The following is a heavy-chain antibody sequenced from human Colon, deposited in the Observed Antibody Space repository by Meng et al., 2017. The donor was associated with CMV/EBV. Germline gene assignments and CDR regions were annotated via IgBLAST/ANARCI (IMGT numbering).Heavy chain of an antibody. J-gene: IGHJ4*02. D-gene: IGHD6-13*01. Sequence: ASVKVSCKASGYTFTSHYIHWVRQAPGEGLEWMGIINPSGGSTSYAQKFQGRVTMTRDTSISTAYMELSRLRSDDTAVYYCARVPGAAAGTPSDYWGQGTLVTVSS. CDR3: ARVPGAAAGTPSDY. CDR1: GYTFTSHY. CDR2: INPSGGST. V-gene: IGHV1-46*01.